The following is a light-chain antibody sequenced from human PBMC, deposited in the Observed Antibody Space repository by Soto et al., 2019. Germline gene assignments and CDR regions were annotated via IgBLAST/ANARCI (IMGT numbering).Light chain of an antibody. V-gene: IGKV3-20*01. CDR2: GAS. Sequence: EIVMTQSPATLSVSPGERATLSCMASQSVSSNLAWYQQKPGQAPRLLIFGASIRVKGIPDRFIGSGSGTDFTLTISRLEPEDFAVYYCQHYVTSLTTFGQGTKVDI. CDR1: QSVSSN. J-gene: IGKJ1*01. CDR3: QHYVTSLTT.